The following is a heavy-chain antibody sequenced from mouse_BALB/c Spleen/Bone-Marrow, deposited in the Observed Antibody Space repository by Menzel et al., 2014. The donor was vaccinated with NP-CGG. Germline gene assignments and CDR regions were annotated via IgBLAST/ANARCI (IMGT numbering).Heavy chain of an antibody. Sequence: VQLQQSGPDLVKPSQSLSLTCTVTGYSITSGYSWHWIRQFPGNKLEWMGYIHYSGSTNYNPSLKSRISITRDTSKNQFFLQLNSVTTEDTATYYCARSRRQLGLPFDYWGQGTTLTISS. CDR3: ARSRRQLGLPFDY. D-gene: IGHD3-2*01. CDR1: GYSITSGYS. V-gene: IGHV3-1*02. J-gene: IGHJ2*01. CDR2: IHYSGST.